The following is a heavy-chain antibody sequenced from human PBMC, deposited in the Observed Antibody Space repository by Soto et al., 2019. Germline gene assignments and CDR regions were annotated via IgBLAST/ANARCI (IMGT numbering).Heavy chain of an antibody. V-gene: IGHV3-23*01. CDR1: GFTFSSYT. CDR3: ANCWGDD. J-gene: IGHJ4*02. CDR2: ISSSGGRT. Sequence: EVQLLESGGGLVQPGGSLRLSCAASGFTFSSYTMSWVRQGPGKGLEWVSGISSSGGRTVYADSVKGRFTISRDNFKNTLYLQINRLRAEDTAVYSCANCWGDDWGPGPPVTVSS. D-gene: IGHD7-27*01.